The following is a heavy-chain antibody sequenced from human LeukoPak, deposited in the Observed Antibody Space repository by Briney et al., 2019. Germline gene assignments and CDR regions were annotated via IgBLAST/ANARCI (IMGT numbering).Heavy chain of an antibody. CDR3: ASFVPDSDSSDFYIHAFHI. D-gene: IGHD3-22*01. Sequence: ASVKVSCKASGYTFTGYYMHWVRQAPGQGLEWMGWINPNSGGTNYAQKFQGRITLTADSSTDTAYMELTSLRAEDTALYYCASFVPDSDSSDFYIHAFHIWGRGTLVTVSS. CDR1: GYTFTGYY. J-gene: IGHJ3*02. V-gene: IGHV1-2*02. CDR2: INPNSGGT.